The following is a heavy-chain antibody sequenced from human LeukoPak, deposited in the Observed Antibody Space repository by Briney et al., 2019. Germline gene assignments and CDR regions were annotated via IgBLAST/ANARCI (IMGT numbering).Heavy chain of an antibody. Sequence: SETLSLTCTVSGGSISSYYWSWIRQPPGKGLEWIGYIYYSGSTNYNPSLKSRVTISVDTSQNQFSLKLSSVTAADTAVYYCARGVERFWYFDYWGQGTLVTVSS. V-gene: IGHV4-59*01. CDR3: ARGVERFWYFDY. CDR1: GGSISSYY. D-gene: IGHD5-24*01. CDR2: IYYSGST. J-gene: IGHJ4*02.